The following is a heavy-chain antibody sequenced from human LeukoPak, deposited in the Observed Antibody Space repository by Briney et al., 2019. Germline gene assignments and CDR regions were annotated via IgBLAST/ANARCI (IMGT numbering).Heavy chain of an antibody. J-gene: IGHJ6*02. CDR2: IYSGGTT. CDR3: AREVVVAATHYGYYYYGIDV. V-gene: IGHV3-53*01. D-gene: IGHD2-15*01. CDR1: GFTVSSNY. Sequence: GGSLRLSCAASGFTVSSNYMSWVRQAPGKGLEWVSVIYSGGTTYYADSVKGRFTISRDNSKNTLYLQMNSLRAEDTAVYYCAREVVVAATHYGYYYYGIDVWGQGTTVTVSS.